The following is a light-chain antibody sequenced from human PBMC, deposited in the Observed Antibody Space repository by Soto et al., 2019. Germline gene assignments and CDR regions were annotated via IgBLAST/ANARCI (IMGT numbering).Light chain of an antibody. CDR3: CSYAGTYTWV. CDR1: SSDVGGYNY. V-gene: IGLV2-11*01. J-gene: IGLJ3*02. CDR2: DVS. Sequence: QSALTQPRSVSGSPGQSVTISCTGTSSDVGGYNYVSWYQQHPGKAPKLMIYDVSQRPSGVPNRFSGSKSDNTASLISSGLQAEDEADYYCCSYAGTYTWVFGGGTKLTVL.